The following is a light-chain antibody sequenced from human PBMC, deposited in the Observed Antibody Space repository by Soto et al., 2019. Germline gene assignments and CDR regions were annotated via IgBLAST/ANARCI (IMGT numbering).Light chain of an antibody. CDR2: GAS. Sequence: ESELTQSPGTLSLSPGEKATLSCRASQSVSSSYLAWYQQKPGQAPRLLIYGASSRATGIPARFSGSGSGTEFTLTVSRLEPEDFAVYYCQQFDSSSWTFGQGTKVEIK. J-gene: IGKJ1*01. V-gene: IGKV3-20*01. CDR1: QSVSSSY. CDR3: QQFDSSSWT.